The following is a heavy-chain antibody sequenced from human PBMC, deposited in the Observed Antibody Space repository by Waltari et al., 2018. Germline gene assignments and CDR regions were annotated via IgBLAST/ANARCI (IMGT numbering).Heavy chain of an antibody. CDR2: INNDGRIV. V-gene: IGHV3-74*01. Sequence: DVQVVESGGGLVRPGGSLSLSSLGSGFNFSNYFIHWVRQAPGAGPVWVARINNDGRIVNYADSVKGRFSISRDNAKSTVYLQMNNLRGEDTALDHCLNYDFDSWGQGTLVTVSS. J-gene: IGHJ4*02. D-gene: IGHD1-7*01. CDR1: GFNFSNYF. CDR3: LNYDFDS.